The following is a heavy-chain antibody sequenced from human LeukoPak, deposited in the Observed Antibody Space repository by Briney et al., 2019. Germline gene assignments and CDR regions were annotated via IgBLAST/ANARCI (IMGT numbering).Heavy chain of an antibody. Sequence: PSETLSLTCTVSGGSISSYYWSWIRQPPGKGLAWIRYIYYSGSTNYNPSLKSRISISVDTSKIPFSLPLSSVTAADTAVYYCARGVAVTTFDYWGQGTLVTVSS. J-gene: IGHJ4*01. V-gene: IGHV4-59*01. CDR1: GGSISSYY. CDR2: IYYSGST. CDR3: ARGVAVTTFDY. D-gene: IGHD4-17*01.